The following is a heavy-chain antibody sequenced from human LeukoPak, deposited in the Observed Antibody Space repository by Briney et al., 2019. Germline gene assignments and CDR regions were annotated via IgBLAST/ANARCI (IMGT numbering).Heavy chain of an antibody. D-gene: IGHD3-16*01. Sequence: GGSLRLSCAASGFSFSTNWMNWVRQAPGKGLEWVATISQDGSEEYYVDSVKGRFTISSDNAKNSLDLQMNSLRADDTAVYYCSRGGTWVSDYWGQGTLVTVSS. CDR2: ISQDGSEE. CDR1: GFSFSTNW. J-gene: IGHJ4*02. CDR3: SRGGTWVSDY. V-gene: IGHV3-7*04.